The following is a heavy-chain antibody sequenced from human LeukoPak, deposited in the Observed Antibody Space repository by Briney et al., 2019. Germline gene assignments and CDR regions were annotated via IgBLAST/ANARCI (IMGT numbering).Heavy chain of an antibody. CDR2: INSDGSST. Sequence: GGSLRLSCAASGFTFSSYWMHWVRQAPGKGLVWVSRINSDGSSTSYADSVKGRFTISRDNAKNTLYLQMNSLRAEDTAVYYCARDPFGSGNYYYYYYMDVWGKGTTVTISS. D-gene: IGHD3-10*01. CDR1: GFTFSSYW. CDR3: ARDPFGSGNYYYYYYMDV. J-gene: IGHJ6*03. V-gene: IGHV3-74*01.